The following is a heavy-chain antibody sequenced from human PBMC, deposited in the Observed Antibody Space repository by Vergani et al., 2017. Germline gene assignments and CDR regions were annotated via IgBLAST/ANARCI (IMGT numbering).Heavy chain of an antibody. CDR1: GGSISSYY. J-gene: IGHJ3*02. CDR2: IYYSGST. D-gene: IGHD3-10*01. CDR3: GRGGVTMVRGVPDAFDI. V-gene: IGHV4-59*01. Sequence: QVQLQESGPGLVKPSETLSLTCTVSGGSISSYYWSWIRQPPGKGLEWIGYIYYSGSTNYNPSLKSRVTISVDTSKNQFFLKLSSVAAADTAVYYCGRGGVTMVRGVPDAFDIWGQGTMVSVSS.